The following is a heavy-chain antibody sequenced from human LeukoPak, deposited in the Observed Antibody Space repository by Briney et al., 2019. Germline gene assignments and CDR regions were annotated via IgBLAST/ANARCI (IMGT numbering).Heavy chain of an antibody. CDR3: ARDLTMVRGVMVDDY. D-gene: IGHD3-10*01. CDR1: GGSINNY. CDR2: IYYSGST. V-gene: IGHV4-59*01. Sequence: PSETLSLTCTVSGGSINNYWSWIRQPPGKELEWIGYIYYSGSTNYNPSLKSRVTISVDMSKNQFSLKLSSVTAADTAVYYCARDLTMVRGVMVDDYWGQGTLVTVSS. J-gene: IGHJ4*02.